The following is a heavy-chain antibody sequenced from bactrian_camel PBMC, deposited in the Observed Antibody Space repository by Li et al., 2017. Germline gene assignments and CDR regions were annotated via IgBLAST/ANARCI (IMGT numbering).Heavy chain of an antibody. V-gene: IGHV3S53*01. D-gene: IGHD1*01. CDR1: GLTYTTNA. CDR3: AADHSGLASGFGL. Sequence: HVQLVESGGGSVQAGGSLRLSCAASGLTYTTNAVAWFRQAPGKEREGIAVVYGGSRTLYADSVEGRFTLSQDNAKKTLYLQMDNLKPEDTAIYYCAADHSGLASGFGLWGQGTQVTVS. J-gene: IGHJ6*01. CDR2: VYGGSRT.